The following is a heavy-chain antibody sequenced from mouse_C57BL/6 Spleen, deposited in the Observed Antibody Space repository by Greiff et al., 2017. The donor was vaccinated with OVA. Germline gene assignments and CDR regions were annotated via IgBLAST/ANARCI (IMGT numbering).Heavy chain of an antibody. V-gene: IGHV3-6*01. CDR1: GYSITSGYY. Sequence: ESGPGLVKPSQSLSLTCSVTGYSITSGYYWNWIRQFPGNKLEWMGYISYDGSNNYNPSLKNRISITRDTSKNQFVLKLNSVTTEDTATYYCARGTYYSNYGAWFAYWGQGTLVTVSA. J-gene: IGHJ3*01. CDR3: ARGTYYSNYGAWFAY. CDR2: ISYDGSN. D-gene: IGHD2-5*01.